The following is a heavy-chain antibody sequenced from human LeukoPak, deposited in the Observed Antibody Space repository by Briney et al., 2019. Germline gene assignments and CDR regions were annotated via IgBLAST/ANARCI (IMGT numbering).Heavy chain of an antibody. CDR3: ARGVIVGAS. J-gene: IGHJ4*02. CDR2: ISSSSSYI. CDR1: GFTFSRSA. Sequence: AGGSLRLSFAASGFTFSRSAMNWVRQAPGKGLEWVSSISSSSSYIYYADSVKGRFTISRDNAKNSLYLQMNSLRAEDTAVYYCARGVIVGASGGQGTLVTVSS. D-gene: IGHD1-26*01. V-gene: IGHV3-21*01.